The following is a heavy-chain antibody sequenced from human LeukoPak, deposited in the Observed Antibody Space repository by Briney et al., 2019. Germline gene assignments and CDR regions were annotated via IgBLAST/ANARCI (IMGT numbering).Heavy chain of an antibody. CDR2: IYHRGSA. Sequence: SETLSLTCVVYGGSFSGYYWSWIRQPPGKGLEWIGEIYHRGSANYNPSLKSRVSISVDTSKNQFSLKLSSVTAADTAVYYCATTSGGYYDSSGYYDYWGQGTLVTVSS. J-gene: IGHJ4*02. CDR1: GGSFSGYY. D-gene: IGHD3-22*01. CDR3: ATTSGGYYDSSGYYDY. V-gene: IGHV4-34*01.